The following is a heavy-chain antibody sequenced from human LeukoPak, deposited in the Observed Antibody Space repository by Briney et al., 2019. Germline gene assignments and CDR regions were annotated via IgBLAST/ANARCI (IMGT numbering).Heavy chain of an antibody. CDR1: GFTFSSYA. CDR2: ISGSGGST. D-gene: IGHD3-3*01. V-gene: IGHV3-23*01. CDR3: AKVPHYDFWSGYSPFFDY. J-gene: IGHJ4*02. Sequence: GGPLRLSCAASGFTFSSYAMSWARQAPGKGLEWVSAISGSGGSTYYADSVKDRFTISRDNSKNTLYLQMNNLRAEDTAVYYCAKVPHYDFWSGYSPFFDYWGQGTLVTVSS.